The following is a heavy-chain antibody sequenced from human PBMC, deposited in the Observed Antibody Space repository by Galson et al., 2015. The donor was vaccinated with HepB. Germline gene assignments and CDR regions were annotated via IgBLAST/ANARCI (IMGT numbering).Heavy chain of an antibody. CDR3: ARLRAQLLYRAYYFDY. CDR1: GGSISSSY. Sequence: SETLSLTCTVSGGSISSSYWSWVRQSPVKGLEWIGYIYHTVTAGYNPSLKSRVTMSVDTSKNQFSLQLNSVTAGDTAVYFCARLRAQLLYRAYYFDYWGQGALVTVSS. CDR2: IYHTVTA. D-gene: IGHD2-2*02. V-gene: IGHV4-59*08. J-gene: IGHJ4*02.